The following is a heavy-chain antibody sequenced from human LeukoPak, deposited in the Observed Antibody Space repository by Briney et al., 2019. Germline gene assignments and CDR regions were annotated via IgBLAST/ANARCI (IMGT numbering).Heavy chain of an antibody. Sequence: SETLSLTCTVSGGSISSSSYYWGWIRQPPGKGLEWIGSIYYSGSTYYNPPLKSRVTISVDTSKNQFSLKLSSVTAADTAVYYCARHLGREYSGSYYFDYWGQGTLVTVSS. CDR1: GGSISSSSYY. CDR3: ARHLGREYSGSYYFDY. D-gene: IGHD1-26*01. V-gene: IGHV4-39*01. CDR2: IYYSGST. J-gene: IGHJ4*02.